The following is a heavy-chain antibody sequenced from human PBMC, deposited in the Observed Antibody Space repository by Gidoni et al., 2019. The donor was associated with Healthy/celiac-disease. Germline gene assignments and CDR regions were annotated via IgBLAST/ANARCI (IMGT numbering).Heavy chain of an antibody. J-gene: IGHJ4*02. D-gene: IGHD3-22*01. Sequence: QVQLVESGGGVVQPGRFLRLPCAASGFTFSSYAMHWVRQAPGKGLEWVAVISYDGSNKYYADSVKGRFTISRDNSKNTLYLQMNSLRAEDTAVYYCARDGYYYDSSGYVDYWGQGTLVTVSS. CDR3: ARDGYYYDSSGYVDY. CDR1: GFTFSSYA. V-gene: IGHV3-30-3*01. CDR2: ISYDGSNK.